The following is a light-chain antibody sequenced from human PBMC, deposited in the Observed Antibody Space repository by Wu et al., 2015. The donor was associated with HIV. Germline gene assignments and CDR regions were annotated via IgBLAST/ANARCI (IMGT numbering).Light chain of an antibody. Sequence: ASIGDRVTITCRASQAIRNNVAWYQHKPGKAPALLIYTASILQSGVPSRFSGSGSGTHFTLTISSLQPEDVATYYCQKYNTAPWTFGQGTKVEMK. CDR1: QAIRNN. CDR2: TAS. CDR3: QKYNTAPWT. V-gene: IGKV1-6*01. J-gene: IGKJ1*01.